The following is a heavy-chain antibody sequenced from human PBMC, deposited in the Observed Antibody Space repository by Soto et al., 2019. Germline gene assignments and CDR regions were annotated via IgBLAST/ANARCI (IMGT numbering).Heavy chain of an antibody. CDR2: IYTSGST. D-gene: IGHD6-13*01. Sequence: KPSETLSLTCPASGGSISSYYWSWIRQPAGKGLEWIGRIYTSGSTNYNPSLKSRVTMSVDTSKNPFSLMLSSVTAAAAAVYDCGRDSGIAAAAWFDPWGQGTLVTVSS. CDR1: GGSISSYY. J-gene: IGHJ5*02. CDR3: GRDSGIAAAAWFDP. V-gene: IGHV4-4*07.